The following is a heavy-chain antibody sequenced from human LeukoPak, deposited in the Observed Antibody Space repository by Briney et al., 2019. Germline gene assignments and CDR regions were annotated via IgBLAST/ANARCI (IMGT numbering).Heavy chain of an antibody. D-gene: IGHD2-2*01. J-gene: IGHJ4*02. CDR1: GFTFSDYY. Sequence: GGSLRLSCAASGFTFSDYYMSWIRQAPGKGLEWVSYISSSGSTIYYADSVKGRFTISRDNSKNTLYLQMNSLRAEDTAVYYCAKDSSCSSTSCYAFALWRWGQGTLVTVSS. CDR3: AKDSSCSSTSCYAFALWR. CDR2: ISSSGSTI. V-gene: IGHV3-11*01.